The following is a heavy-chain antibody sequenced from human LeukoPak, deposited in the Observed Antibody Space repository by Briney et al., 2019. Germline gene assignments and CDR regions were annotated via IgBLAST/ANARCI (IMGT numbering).Heavy chain of an antibody. CDR1: GFTFDDYA. CDR2: ISWNSGSI. CDR3: AKDHSGGYYYYMDV. Sequence: GGSLRLSCAASGFTFDDYAMHWVRQAPGKGLERVSGISWNSGSIGYADSVKGRFTISRDNAKNSLYLQMNSLRAEDTALYYCAKDHSGGYYYYMDVWGKGTTVTVSS. D-gene: IGHD2-21*01. V-gene: IGHV3-9*01. J-gene: IGHJ6*03.